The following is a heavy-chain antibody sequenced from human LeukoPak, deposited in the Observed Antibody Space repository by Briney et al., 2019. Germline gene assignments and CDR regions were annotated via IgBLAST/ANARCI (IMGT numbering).Heavy chain of an antibody. V-gene: IGHV3-23*01. CDR2: ISGSGGDT. CDR1: GFTFRNYA. CDR3: AKAYRAMGLYDS. D-gene: IGHD5-18*01. J-gene: IGHJ4*02. Sequence: GGSLRLSCVASGFTFRNYAMTWVRQAPGKDLMGVSAISGSGGDTYYADSVGGRFTISRDNSKNTRYLQMNSLRAEDTAVYFCAKAYRAMGLYDSWGQGTLVTVSS.